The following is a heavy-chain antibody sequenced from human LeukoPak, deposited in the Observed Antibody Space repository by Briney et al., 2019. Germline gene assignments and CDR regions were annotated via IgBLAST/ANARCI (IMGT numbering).Heavy chain of an antibody. D-gene: IGHD3-3*01. CDR3: ARDLFSGLPGYFDY. V-gene: IGHV1-69*05. J-gene: IGHJ4*02. Sequence: SVKVSCKASGGTFSSYAISWVRQAPGQGLEWMGRIIPIFGATNYAQKFQGRVTITTDESTSTAYMELSSLRSEDTAVYYCARDLFSGLPGYFDYWGQGTLVAVSS. CDR2: IIPIFGAT. CDR1: GGTFSSYA.